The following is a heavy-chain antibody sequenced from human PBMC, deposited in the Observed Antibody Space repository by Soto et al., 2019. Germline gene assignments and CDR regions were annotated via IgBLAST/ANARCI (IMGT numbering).Heavy chain of an antibody. D-gene: IGHD5-12*01. CDR1: GFPVSSNY. CDR2: IYGDDST. J-gene: IGHJ3*02. CDR3: ARGSSGYGYDAFDM. V-gene: IGHV3-53*04. Sequence: GGSLRLSCAASGFPVSSNYMNWVRQAPGKGLEWVSVIYGDDSTYYADSVKGRFTISRHNSKNTLYLQVNSLRLEDTAVYYCARGSSGYGYDAFDMWGQGTMVTVSS.